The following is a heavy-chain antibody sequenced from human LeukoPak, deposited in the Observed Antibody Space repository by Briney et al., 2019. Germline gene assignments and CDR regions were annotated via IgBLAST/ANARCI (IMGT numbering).Heavy chain of an antibody. J-gene: IGHJ4*02. D-gene: IGHD3-22*01. Sequence: SQTLSLTCAISGDSVSSNSAAWYWIRQSPSRGLEWLGRTYYRSKWYNDYAVSVKSRITINPDTSKNQFSLQLNSVTPEDTAVYYCARTITMIVVADKGFDYWGQGTLVTVSS. CDR3: ARTITMIVVADKGFDY. V-gene: IGHV6-1*01. CDR2: TYYRSKWYN. CDR1: GDSVSSNSAA.